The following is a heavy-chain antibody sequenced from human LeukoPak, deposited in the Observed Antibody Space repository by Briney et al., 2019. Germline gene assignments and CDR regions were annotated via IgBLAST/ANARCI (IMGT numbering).Heavy chain of an antibody. CDR1: GFTFSSYE. Sequence: PGGSLRLSCAASGFTFSSYEMNWVRQAPGKGLEWVSYISNSGNTIYYADFVKGRFTISRDNAKNTLYLQMNSLRAEDTAVYYCARDPYCSSTTCFWGSWFDPWGQGTLVTVSS. CDR3: ARDPYCSSTTCFWGSWFDP. J-gene: IGHJ5*02. CDR2: ISNSGNTI. V-gene: IGHV3-48*03. D-gene: IGHD2-2*01.